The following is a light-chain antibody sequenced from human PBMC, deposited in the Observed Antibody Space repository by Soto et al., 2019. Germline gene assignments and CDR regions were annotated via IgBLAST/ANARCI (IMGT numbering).Light chain of an antibody. V-gene: IGKV1-6*01. J-gene: IGKJ1*01. CDR3: LLDFGYFWA. CDR1: QAIRSA. Sequence: AIQLTQSPSSLSASVGDRVTITCRASQAIRSALGWYQQKPGKVPKLLIYAAPTLQSGVPSRFSGSGFGTDFTLTISRLQPEDFATYYCLLDFGYFWAFGQGTKVEIK. CDR2: AAP.